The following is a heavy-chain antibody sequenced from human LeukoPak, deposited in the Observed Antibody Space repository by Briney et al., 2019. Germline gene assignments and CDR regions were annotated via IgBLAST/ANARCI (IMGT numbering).Heavy chain of an antibody. CDR3: AREIFSGTYGDGKYFDL. CDR2: IHHSGST. J-gene: IGHJ2*01. Sequence: SETLSLTCAVSGGSISSRNWWSWVRQPQGKGLEWIAEIHHSGSTNYNPSLKSRVTMSVDKSKNQFSLKLSFVTAADTAVYYCAREIFSGTYGDGKYFDLWGRGNLVTVSS. CDR1: GGSISSRNW. D-gene: IGHD1-26*01. V-gene: IGHV4-4*02.